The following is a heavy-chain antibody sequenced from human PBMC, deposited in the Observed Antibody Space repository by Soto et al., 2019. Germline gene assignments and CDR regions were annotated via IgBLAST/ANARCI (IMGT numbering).Heavy chain of an antibody. CDR2: ISGSGGST. CDR1: GFTFSSYS. J-gene: IGHJ4*02. D-gene: IGHD3-10*01. CDR3: AKDHFMVRGVPGY. Sequence: GGSLRLSCAAPGFTFSSYSKRWVPPAPGKGLEWVSAISGSGGSTYYADSVKGRFTISRDNSKNTLYLQMNSLRAEDTAVYYCAKDHFMVRGVPGYWGQGTLVTVSS. V-gene: IGHV3-23*01.